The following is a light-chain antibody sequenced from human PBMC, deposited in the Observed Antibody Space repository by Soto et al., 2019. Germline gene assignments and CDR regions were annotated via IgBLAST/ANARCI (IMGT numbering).Light chain of an antibody. CDR3: QQSYSTLAIT. V-gene: IGKV1-27*01. J-gene: IGKJ5*01. CDR2: AAS. Sequence: DIEITQSPSSLSASLGDTVTITCRASQGIGNFLAWYQQKPGDVPKLLIYAASTVQSGGPSRFSGSGSGTDFTLTISSLQPEDVATYYCQQSYSTLAITFGQGTRLEI. CDR1: QGIGNF.